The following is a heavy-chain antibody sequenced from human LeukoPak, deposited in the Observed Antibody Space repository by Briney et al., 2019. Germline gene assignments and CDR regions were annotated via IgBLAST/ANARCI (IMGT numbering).Heavy chain of an antibody. CDR2: SYWYGSST. CDR3: ARRDYYGSGSPDY. J-gene: IGHJ4*02. D-gene: IGHD3-10*01. V-gene: IGHV3-20*04. CDR1: GFSFDDYD. Sequence: AQSLRLSCAASGFSFDDYDMSWVRQPPGKGLGWVSGSYWYGSSTGYSDSVKGRFTISRDNDKHSLYLQMNSLRAEDTALYYCARRDYYGSGSPDYWGQGTLVTVSS.